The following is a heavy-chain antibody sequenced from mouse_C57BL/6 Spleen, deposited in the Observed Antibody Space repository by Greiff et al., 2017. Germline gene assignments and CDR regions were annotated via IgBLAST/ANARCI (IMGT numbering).Heavy chain of an antibody. V-gene: IGHV2-9-1*01. D-gene: IGHD1-1*01. CDR2: IWTGGGT. Sequence: VKLVESGPGLVAPSQSLSITCTVSGFSLTSSAISWVRQPPGKGLEWLGVIWTGGGTTYNSALKSRLSISKDNYTRQVFLKMNRRQTDDTARDYCAINGSSPYWYFDVWGTGTTVTVAS. CDR3: AINGSSPYWYFDV. J-gene: IGHJ1*03. CDR1: GFSLTSSA.